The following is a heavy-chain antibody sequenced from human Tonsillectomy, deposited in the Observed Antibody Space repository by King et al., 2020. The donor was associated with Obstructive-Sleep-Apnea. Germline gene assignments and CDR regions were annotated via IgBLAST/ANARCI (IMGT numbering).Heavy chain of an antibody. V-gene: IGHV4-39*07. CDR2: SLYSGST. CDR1: GGSISSSSYY. J-gene: IGHJ4*02. Sequence: LQLQESGPGLVKPSETLSLTCTVSGGSISSSSYYWGWIRQPPGKGLEWIWSSLYSGSTYYNPSLKSRVTISVDTSKNQFSLKLSSVTAADTAVYYCARGDWNPDWTFDYWGQGTLVTVSS. D-gene: IGHD1-1*01. CDR3: ARGDWNPDWTFDY.